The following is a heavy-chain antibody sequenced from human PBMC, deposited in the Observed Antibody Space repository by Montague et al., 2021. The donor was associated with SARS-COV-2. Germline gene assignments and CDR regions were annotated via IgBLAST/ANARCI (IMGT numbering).Heavy chain of an antibody. CDR3: ARDSIAAAGIGYYYYYGMDV. D-gene: IGHD6-13*01. V-gene: IGHV4-59*01. CDR2: IYYSGST. CDR1: GGSISSYY. J-gene: IGHJ6*02. Sequence: SETLSLTCTVSGGSISSYYCSWIRQPPGKGLEWIGYIYYSGSTNXNPSLKSRVTISVDTSKNQFSLKLSSVTAADTAVYYCARDSIAAAGIGYYYYYGMDVWGQGTTVTVSS.